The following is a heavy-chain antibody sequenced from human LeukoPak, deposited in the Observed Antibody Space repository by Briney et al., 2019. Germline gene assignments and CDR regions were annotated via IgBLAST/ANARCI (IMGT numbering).Heavy chain of an antibody. CDR2: IYHSGST. Sequence: PSETLSLTCAVSGYSISSGYYWGWIRQPPGKGLEWIGSIYHSGSTYYNPSLKSRVTISVDTSKNQCSLKLSSVTAADTAVYYCASSYYGSGVNWFDPRGQGTLVTVSS. V-gene: IGHV4-38-2*01. J-gene: IGHJ5*02. CDR1: GYSISSGYY. D-gene: IGHD3-10*01. CDR3: ASSYYGSGVNWFDP.